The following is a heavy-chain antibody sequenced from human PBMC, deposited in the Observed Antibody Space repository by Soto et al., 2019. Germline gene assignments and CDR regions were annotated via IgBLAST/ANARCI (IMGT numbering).Heavy chain of an antibody. D-gene: IGHD3-9*01. CDR1: GYTFTSYD. Sequence: ASVKVSCMASGYTFTSYDINWVRQATGQGLEWMGWMNPNSGNTGYAQKFQGRVTMTRNTSISTAYMELSSLRSEDTAVYYCARAYDILTGYYYYGMDVWGQGTTVTVSS. J-gene: IGHJ6*02. CDR3: ARAYDILTGYYYYGMDV. V-gene: IGHV1-8*01. CDR2: MNPNSGNT.